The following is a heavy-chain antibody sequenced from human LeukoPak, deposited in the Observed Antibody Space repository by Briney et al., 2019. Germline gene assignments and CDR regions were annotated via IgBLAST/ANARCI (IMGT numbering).Heavy chain of an antibody. CDR3: ARQAPRYNWNDINEYYFDY. J-gene: IGHJ4*02. D-gene: IGHD1-20*01. Sequence: RGASLKISCQGSGCSFTSYGIGWVRQLPGKGLEWMGIIYPGDSDTRYSPSFQGQVTISADKSSSTAYLQWSSLKASDTAMYYCARQAPRYNWNDINEYYFDYWGQGTLVTVSS. V-gene: IGHV5-51*01. CDR1: GCSFTSYG. CDR2: IYPGDSDT.